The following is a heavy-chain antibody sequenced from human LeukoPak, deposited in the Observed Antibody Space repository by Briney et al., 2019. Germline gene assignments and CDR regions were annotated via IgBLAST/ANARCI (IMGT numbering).Heavy chain of an antibody. CDR3: AKADDYGDYVPFDY. V-gene: IGHV3-23*01. CDR1: GFTFSSYA. CDR2: ISGSGGST. Sequence: GRSLRLSCAASGFTFSSYAMSWVRQAPGKGLEWVSAISGSGGSTYYADSVKGRFTISRDNSKNTLYLQMNSLRAEDTAVYYCAKADDYGDYVPFDYWGQGTLVTVSS. D-gene: IGHD4-17*01. J-gene: IGHJ4*02.